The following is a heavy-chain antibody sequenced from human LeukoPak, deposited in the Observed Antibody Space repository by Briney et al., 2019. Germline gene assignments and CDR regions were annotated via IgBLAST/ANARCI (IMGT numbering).Heavy chain of an antibody. CDR1: GDSISNYY. CDR2: LYHSGAA. Sequence: SETLSLTCTVSGDSISNYYWTWIRQTPGKGLEWIGNLYHSGAADYNPSLKTRVTTSVDTSKDQFSLSLRSSTAADTAVYFCARLGKTYYMDVWGTGTAVTVSS. CDR3: ARLGKTYYMDV. V-gene: IGHV4-59*08. J-gene: IGHJ6*03. D-gene: IGHD1/OR15-1a*01.